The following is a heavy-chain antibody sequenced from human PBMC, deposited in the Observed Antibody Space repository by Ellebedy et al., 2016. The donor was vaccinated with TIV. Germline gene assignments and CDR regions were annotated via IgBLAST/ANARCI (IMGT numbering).Heavy chain of an antibody. D-gene: IGHD1-26*01. CDR3: ARKYSESWGAFDI. CDR2: IGGYNDNT. Sequence: AASVKVSCKASGYTFTSYAISWVRQAPGQGPEWMGWIGGYNDNTKYAQKFQGRVTMTTDTSTGTAYMELRSLRSDDTAVYYCARKYSESWGAFDIWGQGTLVTVSS. V-gene: IGHV1-18*04. CDR1: GYTFTSYA. J-gene: IGHJ3*02.